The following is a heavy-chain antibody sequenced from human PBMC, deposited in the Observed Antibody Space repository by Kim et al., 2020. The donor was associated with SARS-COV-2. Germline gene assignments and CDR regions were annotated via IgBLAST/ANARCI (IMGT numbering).Heavy chain of an antibody. Sequence: DSVKGRFNISIDNSKNTLHLQMNSLRAEDTAVYYCAKGWSGIYYGAFDIWGQGTMVTVSS. V-gene: IGHV3-30*02. D-gene: IGHD1-26*01. J-gene: IGHJ3*02. CDR3: AKGWSGIYYGAFDI.